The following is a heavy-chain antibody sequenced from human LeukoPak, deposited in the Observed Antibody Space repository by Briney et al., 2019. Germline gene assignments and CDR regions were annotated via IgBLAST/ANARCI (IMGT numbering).Heavy chain of an antibody. J-gene: IGHJ6*04. Sequence: GGSLRLSCAASGFTFSRYTMNWVRQAPEKGLEWVSSISSSGSTIYYADSVKGRFTISRDNAKNSLYLQMNSLRAEDTAVYYCAELGITMIGGVWGKGTTVTISS. CDR2: ISSSGSTI. V-gene: IGHV3-48*03. CDR3: AELGITMIGGV. CDR1: GFTFSRYT. D-gene: IGHD3-10*02.